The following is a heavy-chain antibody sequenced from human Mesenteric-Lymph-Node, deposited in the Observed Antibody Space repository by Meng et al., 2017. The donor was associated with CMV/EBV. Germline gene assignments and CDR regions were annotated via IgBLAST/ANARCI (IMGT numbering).Heavy chain of an antibody. J-gene: IGHJ6*02. CDR3: ARDNRITGHHTTFSEGMDV. Sequence: ASVKVSCKASGYTFTSYGISWVRQAPGQGLEWMGWISAYNGNTNYAQKFQGRVTITTDESTSTAYMELSSLRSEDTAVYYCARDNRITGHHTTFSEGMDVWGQGTTVTVSS. CDR1: GYTFTSYG. D-gene: IGHD1-20*01. CDR2: ISAYNGNT. V-gene: IGHV1-18*01.